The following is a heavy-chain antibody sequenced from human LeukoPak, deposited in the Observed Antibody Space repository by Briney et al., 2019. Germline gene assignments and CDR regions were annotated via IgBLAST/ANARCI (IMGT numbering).Heavy chain of an antibody. CDR1: GFTFSSYA. CDR2: ISYDGSNK. Sequence: GRSLRLSRAASGFTFSSYAMHWVRQAPGKGLEWVAVISYDGSNKYYADSVKGRFTISRDNSKNTLYLQMNSLRAEDTAVYYCARDAHYYDSSGYVDYWGQGTLVTVSS. V-gene: IGHV3-30-3*01. CDR3: ARDAHYYDSSGYVDY. J-gene: IGHJ4*02. D-gene: IGHD3-22*01.